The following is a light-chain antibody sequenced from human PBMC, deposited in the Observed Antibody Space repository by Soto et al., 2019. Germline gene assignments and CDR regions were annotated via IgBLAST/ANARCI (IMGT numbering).Light chain of an antibody. V-gene: IGKV3-15*01. CDR3: QQYNNWRT. CDR1: QSVNSN. CDR2: DAS. J-gene: IGKJ1*01. Sequence: EIVMTQSPATLSVSPGERATLSCRASQSVNSNLAWYQQKPGQAPRLLISDASTRATGIPARFSGSGSGTEFTLTISSLRSEDFAVYYCQQYNNWRTFGQGTKVDIK.